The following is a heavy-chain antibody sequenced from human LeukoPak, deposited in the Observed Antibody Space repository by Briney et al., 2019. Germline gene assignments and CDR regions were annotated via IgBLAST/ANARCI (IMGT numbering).Heavy chain of an antibody. CDR1: GFTFSSYW. CDR2: VNGDGSST. Sequence: PAGGSLRLSCAASGFTFSSYWMHWVRQAAGKGLVWVARVNGDGSSTTYADSVKGRFTVSRDNAKKALYLQMNSLGAEDTAVYYCAVKGGYNDWDAPFDCWGQGTLVTVSS. D-gene: IGHD5-12*01. CDR3: AVKGGYNDWDAPFDC. V-gene: IGHV3-74*01. J-gene: IGHJ4*02.